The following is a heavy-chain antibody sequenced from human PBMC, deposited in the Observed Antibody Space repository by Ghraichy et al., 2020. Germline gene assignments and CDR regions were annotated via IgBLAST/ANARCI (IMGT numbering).Heavy chain of an antibody. J-gene: IGHJ4*02. D-gene: IGHD4-17*01. V-gene: IGHV3-30*04. CDR3: ARDMRPDYGDKGASDY. CDR2: ISYDGSNK. CDR1: GFTFSSYA. Sequence: GGSLRLSCAASGFTFSSYAMHWVRQAPGKGLEWVAVISYDGSNKYYADSVKGRFTISRDNSKNTLYLQMNSLRAEDTAVYYCARDMRPDYGDKGASDYWGQGTLVTVSS.